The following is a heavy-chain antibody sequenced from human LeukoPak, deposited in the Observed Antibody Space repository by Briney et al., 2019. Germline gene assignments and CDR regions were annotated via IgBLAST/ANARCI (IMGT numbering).Heavy chain of an antibody. J-gene: IGHJ4*02. Sequence: PGGSLRLSCAASGFTFSSYWMHWVRQAPGKGLVWVSRINSDGSSTSYADSVKGRFTISRDNAKNTLYLQMNSLRAEDTAVYYCSSKGHYSGSLEVDYWGQGTLVTVSS. CDR1: GFTFSSYW. CDR2: INSDGSST. V-gene: IGHV3-74*01. D-gene: IGHD1-26*01. CDR3: SSKGHYSGSLEVDY.